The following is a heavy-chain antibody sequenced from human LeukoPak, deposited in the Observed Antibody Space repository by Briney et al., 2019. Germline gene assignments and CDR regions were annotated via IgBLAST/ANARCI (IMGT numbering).Heavy chain of an antibody. CDR1: GGSISSGYY. CDR3: ARWRQSKYYYDSSGYPPFDY. V-gene: IGHV4-38-2*02. D-gene: IGHD3-22*01. J-gene: IGHJ4*02. CDR2: IYHSGST. Sequence: SETLSLTCTVSGGSISSGYYWGWIRQPPGKGLEWIGSIYHSGSTYYNPSLKSRVTISVDTSKNQFSLKLSSVTAADTAVYYCARWRQSKYYYDSSGYPPFDYWGQGTLVTVSS.